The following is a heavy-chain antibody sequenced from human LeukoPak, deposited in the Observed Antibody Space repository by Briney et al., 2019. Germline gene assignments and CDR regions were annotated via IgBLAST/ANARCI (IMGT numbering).Heavy chain of an antibody. CDR3: ARDAGDSRVLLNW. J-gene: IGHJ4*02. V-gene: IGHV3-33*01. CDR2: IWYDGSNK. Sequence: PGGSLRLSCAASGFTFSIYGMHWARQAPGKGLEGGAVIWYDGSNKYYADSVKSRFTIYSDNSKNTLYLQMNGLRAEDTAVYYCARDAGDSRVLLNWWGQGTLVTVSS. CDR1: GFTFSIYG. D-gene: IGHD3-22*01.